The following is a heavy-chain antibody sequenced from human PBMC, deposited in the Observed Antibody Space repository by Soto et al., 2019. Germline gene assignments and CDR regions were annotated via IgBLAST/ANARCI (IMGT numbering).Heavy chain of an antibody. Sequence: QVQLQQWGAGLLKPSETLSLTCAVYGGSFSGYYWSWIRQPPGKGLEWIGEINHSGSTNYNPSLKSRSTLSVDTSKDQFSLKLSSVTAADTAVYYCARGLSVYCSGGSCSMYYYGMDVWGQGTTVTVSS. V-gene: IGHV4-34*01. CDR3: ARGLSVYCSGGSCSMYYYGMDV. D-gene: IGHD2-15*01. J-gene: IGHJ6*02. CDR2: INHSGST. CDR1: GGSFSGYY.